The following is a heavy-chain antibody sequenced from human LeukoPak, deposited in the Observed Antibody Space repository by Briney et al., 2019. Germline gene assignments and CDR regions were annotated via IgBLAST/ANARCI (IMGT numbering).Heavy chain of an antibody. V-gene: IGHV3-9*01. D-gene: IGHD3-16*02. CDR2: ISWNSGSI. CDR3: AKNGVITFGGVIGYYYYYMDV. CDR1: GFTFDDYA. Sequence: PGRSLRLSCAASGFTFDDYAMHWVRQAPGKGLEWVSGISWNSGSIGYADSVKGRFTISRDNAKNSLYLQMNSLRAEDTAVYYCAKNGVITFGGVIGYYYYYMDVWGKGTTVTISS. J-gene: IGHJ6*03.